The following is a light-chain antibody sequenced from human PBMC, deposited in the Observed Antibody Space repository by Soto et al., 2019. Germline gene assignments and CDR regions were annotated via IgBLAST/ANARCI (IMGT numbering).Light chain of an antibody. Sequence: IQLTQSPSSLSASVGDRVTITCRASQALSSYLAWYQQKPGKAPKLLIYAASTLQSGVPSRFSGSESGTDFTLTISSLQPDDFGTYYCQQVNNYPLTFGGGTMVDIK. CDR3: QQVNNYPLT. J-gene: IGKJ4*01. V-gene: IGKV1-9*01. CDR1: QALSSY. CDR2: AAS.